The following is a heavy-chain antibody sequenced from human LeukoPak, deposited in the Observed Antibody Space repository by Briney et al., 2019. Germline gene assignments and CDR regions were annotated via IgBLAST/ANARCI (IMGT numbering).Heavy chain of an antibody. J-gene: IGHJ4*02. CDR1: GFTFSSYA. CDR2: IKQDRSGK. D-gene: IGHD3-3*01. V-gene: IGHV3-7*01. Sequence: PGGSLRLSCAASGFTFSSYAMSWVRQAPGKGLELVANIKQDRSGKYYVDSVKGRFTISRDNAKNSLYLQMNSLRAEDTAVYYCARLREIPVFGVVTKSTSYFDYWGQGTLVTVSS. CDR3: ARLREIPVFGVVTKSTSYFDY.